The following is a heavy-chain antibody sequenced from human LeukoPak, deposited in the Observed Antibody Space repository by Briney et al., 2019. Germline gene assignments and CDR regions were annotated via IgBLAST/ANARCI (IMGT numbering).Heavy chain of an antibody. V-gene: IGHV4-59*08. D-gene: IGHD3-9*01. Sequence: SETLSLTCTVSGGSISSYYWSWIRQPPGKGLEWIGFIYNSRSTNYNPSLKSRVTISVDTSKNQFSLKLNSVTAADTAVYYCARRNILTEGEAFDIWGQGTMVTVSS. CDR2: IYNSRST. J-gene: IGHJ3*02. CDR3: ARRNILTEGEAFDI. CDR1: GGSISSYY.